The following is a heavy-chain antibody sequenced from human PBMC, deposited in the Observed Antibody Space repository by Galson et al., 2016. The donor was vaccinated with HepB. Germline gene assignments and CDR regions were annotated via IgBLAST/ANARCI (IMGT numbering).Heavy chain of an antibody. CDR2: IYHTGIT. D-gene: IGHD5-24*01. CDR1: DGSISTNNW. V-gene: IGHV4-4*02. Sequence: LSLTCAVSDGSISTNNWWSWVRQPPGKGLEWIGQIYHTGITNCNPSLKSRVTMSVDKSKNQFSLNLSSVTAADTAVYYCTRDLADGYGLDVWGQGTTVIVSS. CDR3: TRDLADGYGLDV. J-gene: IGHJ6*02.